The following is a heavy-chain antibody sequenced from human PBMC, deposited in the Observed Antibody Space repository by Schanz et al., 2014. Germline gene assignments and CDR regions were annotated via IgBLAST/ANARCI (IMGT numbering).Heavy chain of an antibody. CDR2: ISSSSSYI. CDR3: ARDRGYCSGGSCLTFDY. Sequence: VQLLQFGGGVVQPGRSLRLSCAAYGFTLSSYAMHWVRQAPGKGLEWASSISSSSSYIYYADSVKGRFTISRDNAKNSLYLQMNTLRAEDTAVYYCARDRGYCSGGSCLTFDYWGQGTLVTVSS. V-gene: IGHV3-21*01. J-gene: IGHJ4*02. CDR1: GFTLSSYA. D-gene: IGHD2-15*01.